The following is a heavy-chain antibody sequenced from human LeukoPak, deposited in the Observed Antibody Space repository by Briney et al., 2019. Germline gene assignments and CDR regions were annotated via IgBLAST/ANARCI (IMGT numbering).Heavy chain of an antibody. J-gene: IGHJ6*03. CDR3: ARDAVCSSTSCYFFYYNYMDV. V-gene: IGHV4-39*07. D-gene: IGHD2-2*01. CDR2: IYYSGST. Sequence: SETLSLTCTVSGGSISSSIYYWGWIRQPPGKGLEWIGSIYYSGSTYYNPSLKSRVTISVDTSKNQFSLKLSSVTAADTAVYYCARDAVCSSTSCYFFYYNYMDVWGKGTTVTVSS. CDR1: GGSISSSIYY.